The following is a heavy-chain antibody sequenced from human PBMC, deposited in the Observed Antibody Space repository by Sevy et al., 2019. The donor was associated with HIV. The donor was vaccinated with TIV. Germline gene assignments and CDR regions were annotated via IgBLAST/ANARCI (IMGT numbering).Heavy chain of an antibody. CDR1: GFTFSSYA. CDR2: ISGSGGST. D-gene: IGHD3-3*01. J-gene: IGHJ5*02. CDR3: AKSPAGRFLEWLNWFDP. Sequence: GGSLRLSCAASGFTFSSYAMSWVRQAPGKGLEWVSAISGSGGSTYYADSVKGRFTISRDNAKNTRYLQMNSLRAEDTAVYYCAKSPAGRFLEWLNWFDPWGQGTLVTVSS. V-gene: IGHV3-23*01.